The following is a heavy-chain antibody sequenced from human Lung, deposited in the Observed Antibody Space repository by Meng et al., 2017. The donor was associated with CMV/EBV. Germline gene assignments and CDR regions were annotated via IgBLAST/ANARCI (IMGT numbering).Heavy chain of an antibody. V-gene: IGHV4-31*03. D-gene: IGHD7-27*01. CDR1: GGAINSSGYY. J-gene: IGHJ3*01. Sequence: LRLSCTVPGGAINSSGYYWSWMRQDPGKGLEWIGYIYYRGSDYYNPSLRCRITMSVYKSKNQFSLKLTCLTAADTAVYYCARYPQYAGESFDFWGQGTMVXVSS. CDR2: IYYRGSD. CDR3: ARYPQYAGESFDF.